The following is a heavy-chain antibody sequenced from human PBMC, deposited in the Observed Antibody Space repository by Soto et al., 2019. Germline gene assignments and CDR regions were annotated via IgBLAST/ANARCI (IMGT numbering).Heavy chain of an antibody. Sequence: QVQLVQSGAEVTKPGSSVTVSCKASGGTFSSYTISWVRQAPGQGLEWMGGVIPIFGTANYAQKFQGRVTITEDESTSTADMELSSLRSEDTAVYYCARGNHKWLQLWYFDLWGRGTLVTVSS. CDR1: GGTFSSYT. CDR2: VIPIFGTA. D-gene: IGHD5-12*01. J-gene: IGHJ2*01. V-gene: IGHV1-69*12. CDR3: ARGNHKWLQLWYFDL.